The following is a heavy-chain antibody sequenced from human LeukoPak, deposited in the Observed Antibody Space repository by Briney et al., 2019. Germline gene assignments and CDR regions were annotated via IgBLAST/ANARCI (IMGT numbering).Heavy chain of an antibody. CDR1: GFTFSSYG. CDR2: ISYDGSNK. CDR3: AKTQKGYCSGGSCYSRYYYYMDV. Sequence: GGSLRLSCAASGFTFSSYGMHWVRQAPGKGLEWVAVISYDGSNKYYADSVKGRFTISRDNSKNTLYLQMNSLRAEDTAVYYCAKTQKGYCSGGSCYSRYYYYMDVWGKGTTVTVSS. D-gene: IGHD2-15*01. J-gene: IGHJ6*03. V-gene: IGHV3-30*18.